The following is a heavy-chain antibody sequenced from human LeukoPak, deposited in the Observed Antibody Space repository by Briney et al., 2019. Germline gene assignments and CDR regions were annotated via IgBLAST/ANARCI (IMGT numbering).Heavy chain of an antibody. CDR3: AGGGSYLSAFDI. CDR2: IYSDGSRT. D-gene: IGHD1-26*01. Sequence: GGSLRLSCAASGFTFSSYWMHWVRQGPGKGLVWVSRIYSDGSRTTYADSVKGRFTISGDNAKNTLYLQMNSLRAEDTAVYYCAGGGSYLSAFDIWGQGTMVTVSS. V-gene: IGHV3-74*01. J-gene: IGHJ3*02. CDR1: GFTFSSYW.